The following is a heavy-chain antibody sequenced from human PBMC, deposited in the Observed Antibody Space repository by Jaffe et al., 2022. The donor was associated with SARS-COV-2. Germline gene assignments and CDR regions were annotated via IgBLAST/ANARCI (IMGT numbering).Heavy chain of an antibody. Sequence: QVQLQESGPGLVKPSQTLSLTCTVSGGSISSGGYYWSWIRQHPGKGLEWIGYIYYSGSTYYNPSLKSRVTISVDTSKNQFSLKLSSVTAADTAVYYCARCVEGYYYDSSGYYCDAFDIWGQGTMVTVSS. CDR3: ARCVEGYYYDSSGYYCDAFDI. CDR1: GGSISSGGYY. J-gene: IGHJ3*02. V-gene: IGHV4-31*03. CDR2: IYYSGST. D-gene: IGHD3-22*01.